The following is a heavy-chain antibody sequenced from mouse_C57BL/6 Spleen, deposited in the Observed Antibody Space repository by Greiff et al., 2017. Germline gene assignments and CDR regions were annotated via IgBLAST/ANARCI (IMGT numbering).Heavy chain of an antibody. Sequence: VQLVESGAELVRPGTSVKVSCKASGYAFTNYLIEWVKQRPGQGLEWIGVINPGSGGTNYNEKFKGKATLTADKSSSTAYMQLSSLTSEDSAVYFCARDYYGSSSYYFDYWGQGTTLTVSS. V-gene: IGHV1-54*01. CDR2: INPGSGGT. CDR1: GYAFTNYL. J-gene: IGHJ2*01. D-gene: IGHD1-1*01. CDR3: ARDYYGSSSYYFDY.